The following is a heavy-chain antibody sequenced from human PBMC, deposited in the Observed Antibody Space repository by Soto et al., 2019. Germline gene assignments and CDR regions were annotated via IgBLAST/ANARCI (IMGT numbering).Heavy chain of an antibody. Sequence: SKTLSLTCAFSGDSISSGGYYWSRIRQHPGKGLEWIGYFYYSGSTYYNPSLKSRVTISVDTSKNQFSLKLSSVTAADTAVYYCASWVGYGGNSYRGPWFDYWGQGTLVTVSS. J-gene: IGHJ4*02. V-gene: IGHV4-31*11. D-gene: IGHD2-15*01. CDR3: ASWVGYGGNSYRGPWFDY. CDR1: GDSISSGGYY. CDR2: FYYSGST.